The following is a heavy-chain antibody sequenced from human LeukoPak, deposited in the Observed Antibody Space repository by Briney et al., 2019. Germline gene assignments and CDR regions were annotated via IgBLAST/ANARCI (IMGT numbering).Heavy chain of an antibody. CDR1: GGSTNDYY. CDR2: ICYRGTT. CDR3: ARGPPRTGRERYFDA. Sequence: PSETLSLTCTVSGGSTNDYYWNWIRQPPGEGLEWIGYICYRGTTNYNPSLNSRVTISLDSSKNQFSLKLSSVTAADTAVYYCARGPPRTGRERYFDAWGQGTLVSVSS. D-gene: IGHD1-1*01. V-gene: IGHV4-59*01. J-gene: IGHJ4*02.